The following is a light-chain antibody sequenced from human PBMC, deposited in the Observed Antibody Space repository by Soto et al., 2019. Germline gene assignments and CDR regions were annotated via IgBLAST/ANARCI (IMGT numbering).Light chain of an antibody. CDR1: QSVSSN. CDR3: QQYNNWPQT. V-gene: IGKV3-15*01. CDR2: DAS. Sequence: EIVMTQSPATLSVSPGERATLSCRASQSVSSNLAWYQQKPGQAPRLLIYDASTRATGIPARFSGSGSGTEFTLTINSLQSEDFAVYYCQQYNNWPQTFGQGTKVDIK. J-gene: IGKJ1*01.